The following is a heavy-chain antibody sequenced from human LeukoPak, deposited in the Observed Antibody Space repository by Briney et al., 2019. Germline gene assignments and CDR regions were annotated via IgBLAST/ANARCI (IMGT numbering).Heavy chain of an antibody. D-gene: IGHD3-3*01. CDR3: ARGSYAFWSGYLYYFHY. J-gene: IGHJ4*02. CDR1: GFTFSSNW. CDR2: IKQDGSEK. Sequence: GGSLRLSCAASGFTFSSNWISWVRQAPGKGLEWVPNIKQDGSEKYYVDSVKARFTISRDNAQNPLYLQMNSLRAEETAVYYCARGSYAFWSGYLYYFHYWGQGALVTVSS. V-gene: IGHV3-7*01.